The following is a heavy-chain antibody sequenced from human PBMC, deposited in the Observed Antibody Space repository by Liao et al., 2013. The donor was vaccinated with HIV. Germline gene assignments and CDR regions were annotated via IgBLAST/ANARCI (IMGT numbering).Heavy chain of an antibody. CDR1: GGSLNNYY. CDR2: IYYSGST. J-gene: IGHJ6*03. CDR3: ARVSDFWSGYYNYYYVHGR. D-gene: IGHD3-3*01. V-gene: IGHV4-59*12. Sequence: QVQLQESGPGLVKPSETLSLTCTVSGGSLNNYYWSWIRQPPGKGLEWIGYIYYSGSTNYNPSLKSRVTMSVDTSKNQVSLNLSSVTAADTAVYYCARVSDFWSGYYNYYYVHGRLGQRARSPSP.